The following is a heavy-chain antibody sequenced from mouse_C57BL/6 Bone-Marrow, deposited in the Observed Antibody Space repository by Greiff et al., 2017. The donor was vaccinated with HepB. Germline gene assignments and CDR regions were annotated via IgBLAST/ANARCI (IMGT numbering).Heavy chain of an antibody. CDR3: ARRFGY. CDR2: INPSTGGT. J-gene: IGHJ3*01. Sequence: VQLQQSGPELVKPGASVKISCKASGYSFTGYYMNWVKQSPEKSLEWIGEINPSTGGTTYNQKFKAKATLTVDTSSSTAYMQLKSLTSEDSAVYYCARRFGYWGQGTRVTVSA. V-gene: IGHV1-42*01. CDR1: GYSFTGYY.